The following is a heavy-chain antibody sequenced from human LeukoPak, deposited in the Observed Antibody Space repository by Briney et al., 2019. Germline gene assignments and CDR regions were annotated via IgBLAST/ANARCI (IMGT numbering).Heavy chain of an antibody. CDR1: GFTFSPYS. D-gene: IGHD6-19*01. Sequence: GGSLRLSCAGSGFTFSPYSMNWFRQAPGKGLERVSSISSRSTNIFYADSVKGRFTISRDNAKNSLYLQMNSLGAEDTAVYYCARDAQWLVPEGYFYYMDVWGKGTTVTVSS. J-gene: IGHJ6*03. CDR3: ARDAQWLVPEGYFYYMDV. CDR2: ISSRSTNI. V-gene: IGHV3-21*01.